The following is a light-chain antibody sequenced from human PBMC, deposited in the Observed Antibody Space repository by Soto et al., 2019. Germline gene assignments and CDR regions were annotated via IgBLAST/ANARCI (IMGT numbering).Light chain of an antibody. CDR3: ASYTASSTYL. V-gene: IGLV2-14*03. Sequence: QSVLTQPASMSGSPGQSINISCTGTSGDVGFYDFVSWYQQHPGKVPRLIIYGVTKRPSGVSRRFSGSKSGNTASLTISGLQVEDEAAYSCASYTASSTYLFGGGTQLTVL. CDR2: GVT. J-gene: IGLJ3*02. CDR1: SGDVGFYDF.